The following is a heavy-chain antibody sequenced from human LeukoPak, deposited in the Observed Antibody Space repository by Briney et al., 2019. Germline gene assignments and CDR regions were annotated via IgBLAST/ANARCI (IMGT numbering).Heavy chain of an antibody. CDR3: ATAAYYYDSSGPHDYFDY. D-gene: IGHD3-22*01. V-gene: IGHV4-34*01. J-gene: IGHJ4*02. CDR1: GGSISGYY. CDR2: INHSGST. Sequence: SETLSLTCTVSGGSISGYYWSWIRQPPGKGLEWIGEINHSGSTNYNPSLKSRVTISVDTSKNQFSLKLSSVTAADTAVYYCATAAYYYDSSGPHDYFDYWGQGTLVTVSS.